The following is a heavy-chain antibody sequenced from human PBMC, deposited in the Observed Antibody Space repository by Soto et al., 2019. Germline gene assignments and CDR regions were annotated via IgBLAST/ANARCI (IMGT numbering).Heavy chain of an antibody. Sequence: PSETLSVTCTVSGGSISSGGYYWSWIRQHPGKGLEWIGYIYYSGSTYYNPSLKSRVTISVDTSKNQFSLKLSSVTAADTAVYYCARQLLYSDYADAFDIWGQGTMVTVSS. CDR2: IYYSGST. D-gene: IGHD4-17*01. CDR3: ARQLLYSDYADAFDI. CDR1: GGSISSGGYY. V-gene: IGHV4-31*03. J-gene: IGHJ3*02.